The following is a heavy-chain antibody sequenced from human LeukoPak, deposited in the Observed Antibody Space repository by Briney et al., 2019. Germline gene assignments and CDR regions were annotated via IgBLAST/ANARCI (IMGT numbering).Heavy chain of an antibody. J-gene: IGHJ4*02. V-gene: IGHV4-38-2*01. CDR3: ARHNVYDSSGDGRYYFDY. CDR2: MSHRGST. CDR1: GYSISSGYH. Sequence: PSETLSLTCAVSGYSISSGYHWAWIRQPPGKGLEGIGSMSHRGSTYYNPALKSRVTMSVDTSKTQFSVTLSSVSAADTAVYYCARHNVYDSSGDGRYYFDYWGQGTLVTVSS. D-gene: IGHD3-22*01.